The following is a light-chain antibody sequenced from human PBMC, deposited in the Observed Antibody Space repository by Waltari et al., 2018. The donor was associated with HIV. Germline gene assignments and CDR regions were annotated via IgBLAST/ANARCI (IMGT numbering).Light chain of an antibody. CDR3: ASYAGRNTLV. J-gene: IGLJ2*01. Sequence: QSALTQPPSASGSPGQSVTISCTGKASDVGAYNYVSWYQQHPGKPPKLLIYEVFKRPSGVPDRFSGSKSGNTASLTVSGLQAEDEANYYCASYAGRNTLVFGGGTKLTVL. V-gene: IGLV2-8*01. CDR1: ASDVGAYNY. CDR2: EVF.